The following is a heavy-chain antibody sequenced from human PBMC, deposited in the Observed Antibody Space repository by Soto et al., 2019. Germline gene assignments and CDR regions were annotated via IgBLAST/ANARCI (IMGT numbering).Heavy chain of an antibody. D-gene: IGHD2-15*01. J-gene: IGHJ4*02. CDR3: ARHADIEVVTWGY. V-gene: IGHV4-39*01. CDR1: GGSISSSSYY. Sequence: KTSETLSLTCTVSGGSISSSSYYWGWIRQPPGKGLEWIGSIYYSGSTYYNPSLKSRVTISVDTSKNQFSLKLSSVTAADTAVYYCARHADIEVVTWGYWGQGTLVTVYS. CDR2: IYYSGST.